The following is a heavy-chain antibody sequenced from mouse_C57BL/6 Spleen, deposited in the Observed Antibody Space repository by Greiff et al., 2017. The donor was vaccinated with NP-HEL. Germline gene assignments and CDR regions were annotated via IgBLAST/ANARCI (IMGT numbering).Heavy chain of an antibody. CDR1: GYTFTSYW. CDR2: IDPSDSYT. CDR3: ARGFTVVATRGYYFDY. V-gene: IGHV1-69*01. J-gene: IGHJ2*01. D-gene: IGHD1-1*01. Sequence: VQLQQPGAELVMPGASVKLSCKASGYTFTSYWMHWVKQRPGQGLEWIGEIDPSDSYTNYNQKFKGKSTLTVDKSSSTAYMQLSSLTSEDSAVYYCARGFTVVATRGYYFDYWGQGTTLTVSS.